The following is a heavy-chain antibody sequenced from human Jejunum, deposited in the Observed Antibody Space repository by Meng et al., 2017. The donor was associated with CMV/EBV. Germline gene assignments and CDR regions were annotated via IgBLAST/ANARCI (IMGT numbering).Heavy chain of an antibody. Sequence: FSSYGMHWVRQAPGKGLEWVAFIRYDGSDKYYADSVKGRFTISRDNSKSTLYLQMNSLRTDDTAVYTCARVRDGSGSYYQDFHHWGQGTLVTVSS. D-gene: IGHD3-10*01. CDR3: ARVRDGSGSYYQDFHH. J-gene: IGHJ1*01. V-gene: IGHV3-30*02. CDR1: FSSYG. CDR2: IRYDGSDK.